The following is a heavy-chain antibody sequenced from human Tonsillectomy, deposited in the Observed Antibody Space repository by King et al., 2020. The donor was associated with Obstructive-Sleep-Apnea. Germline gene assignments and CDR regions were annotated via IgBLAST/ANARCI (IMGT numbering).Heavy chain of an antibody. CDR1: GGSISSGGYY. V-gene: IGHV4-31*03. D-gene: IGHD5-18*01. CDR3: ARQTYSKLDF. Sequence: VQLQESGPGLVKPSQTLSLTCIVSGGSISSGGYYWSWIRQHPGKGLEWIGYIYYSGSTYYKLSLKSRLTMSIDTSKNQFSLKLSSVTAADTAVYYCARQTYSKLDFWGQGTLVTVSS. CDR2: IYYSGST. J-gene: IGHJ4*02.